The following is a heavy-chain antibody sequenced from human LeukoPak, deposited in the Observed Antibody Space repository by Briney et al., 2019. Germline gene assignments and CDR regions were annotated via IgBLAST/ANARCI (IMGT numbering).Heavy chain of an antibody. Sequence: GGSLRLSCSASGFTLSNYWIHWVRQAPGKGLVWVSRINTDGSSTNYADSVRGRFTVSRDNAKNSLYLQLNTLRPEDTAVYYCVQGWRDNWGQGTLVTVSS. CDR1: GFTLSNYW. CDR2: INTDGSST. V-gene: IGHV3-74*01. D-gene: IGHD2-15*01. J-gene: IGHJ4*02. CDR3: VQGWRDN.